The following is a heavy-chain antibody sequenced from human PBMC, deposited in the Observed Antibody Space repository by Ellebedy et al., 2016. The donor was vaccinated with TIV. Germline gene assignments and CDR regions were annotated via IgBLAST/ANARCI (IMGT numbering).Heavy chain of an antibody. CDR1: GYTFTGYY. D-gene: IGHD5-18*01. CDR3: ARDRGLYSYGTDFDY. Sequence: AASVKVSCKASGYTFTGYYMHWARQAPGQGLEWMGWINPNSGGTNYAQKFQGWVTMTRDTSISTAYMELSRLRSDDTAVYYCARDRGLYSYGTDFDYWGQGTLVTVSS. J-gene: IGHJ4*02. V-gene: IGHV1-2*04. CDR2: INPNSGGT.